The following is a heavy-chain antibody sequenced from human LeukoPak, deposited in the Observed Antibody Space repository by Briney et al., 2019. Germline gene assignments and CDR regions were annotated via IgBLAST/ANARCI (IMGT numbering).Heavy chain of an antibody. J-gene: IGHJ4*02. V-gene: IGHV4-34*01. CDR3: ARDSIGFDY. CDR2: IYYSGST. Sequence: SETLSLTCAVYGGSFSGYYWSWIRQPPGKGLEWIGSIYYSGSTYYNPSLKSRVTISVDTSKNQFSLKLSSVTAADTAVYYCARDSIGFDYWGQGTLVTVSS. CDR1: GGSFSGYY. D-gene: IGHD2/OR15-2a*01.